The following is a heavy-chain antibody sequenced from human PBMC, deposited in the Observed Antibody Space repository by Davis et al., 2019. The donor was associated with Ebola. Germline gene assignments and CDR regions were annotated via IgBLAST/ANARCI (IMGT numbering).Heavy chain of an antibody. V-gene: IGHV3-23*01. D-gene: IGHD2/OR15-2a*01. CDR1: GFIFRNYV. J-gene: IGHJ3*02. CDR2: FGTGGDT. Sequence: GGSLRLSCETSGFIFRNYVMSWVRQAPGKGLEWVSTFGTGGDTYYADSAKGRFAISRDNSRGTLYLQMNSLRVEDSAIYYCVKDSSNIWFDIWGQGTLVTVSS. CDR3: VKDSSNIWFDI.